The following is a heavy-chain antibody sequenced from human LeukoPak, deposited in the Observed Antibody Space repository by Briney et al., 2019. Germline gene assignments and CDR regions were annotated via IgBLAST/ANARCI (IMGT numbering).Heavy chain of an antibody. Sequence: PGGSLRLSCAASGFTFSSYAMSWVRQAPGKGLEWVSAISGSGGSTYYADSVKGRFTISRDNSKNTLYLQTNSLRAEDTAVYYCAKDQGYGDYAAAYGYWGQGTLVTVSS. CDR1: GFTFSSYA. J-gene: IGHJ4*02. V-gene: IGHV3-23*01. D-gene: IGHD4-17*01. CDR3: AKDQGYGDYAAAYGY. CDR2: ISGSGGST.